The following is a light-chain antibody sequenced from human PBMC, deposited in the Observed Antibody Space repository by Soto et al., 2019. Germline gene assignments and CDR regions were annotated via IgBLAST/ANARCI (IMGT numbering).Light chain of an antibody. CDR3: SAYTARSTLV. CDR1: IRDVGSYNL. V-gene: IGLV2-14*01. Sequence: QSALTQPASLSGSAGQSITIFCSGTIRDVGSYNLVSCYQQHPGTAPKLIIYEDRNRPSGISSPFSGSMSGNTASLTIAGLQPEDEGDYYCSAYTARSTLVFGGGTKVTVL. J-gene: IGLJ3*02. CDR2: EDR.